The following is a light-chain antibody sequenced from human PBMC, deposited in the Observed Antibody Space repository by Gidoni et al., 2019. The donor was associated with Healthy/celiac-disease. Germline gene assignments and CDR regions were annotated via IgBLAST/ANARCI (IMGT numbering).Light chain of an antibody. J-gene: IGKJ3*01. CDR3: QQSYSTPFT. CDR2: AAS. CDR1: QSISSY. V-gene: IGKV1-39*01. Sequence: DILMTQSPSSLSASVGDRVTITCRASQSISSYLNWYQQKPGKAPKLLIYAASSLQSRVPSRFSGSGSGTDFTLTISSLQPEDFATYYCQQSYSTPFTFGHGTKVDIK.